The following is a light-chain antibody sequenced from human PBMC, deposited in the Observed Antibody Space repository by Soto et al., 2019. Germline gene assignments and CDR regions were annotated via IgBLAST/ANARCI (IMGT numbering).Light chain of an antibody. CDR3: QQYSIWRT. CDR2: GAS. Sequence: EIVLTHSPATLSLSPCERAALSCRASQSVSSSYLAWYQQKPGQAPRLLIYGASSRATGIPDRFSGSGSGTEFTFTISSLQSEDFAVYYCQQYSIWRTFGQGTKVDI. CDR1: QSVSSSY. J-gene: IGKJ1*01. V-gene: IGKV3-20*01.